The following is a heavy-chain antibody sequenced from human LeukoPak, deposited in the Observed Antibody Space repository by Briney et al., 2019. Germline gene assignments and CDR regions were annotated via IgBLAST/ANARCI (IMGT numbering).Heavy chain of an antibody. CDR3: ARGGDGYNDYDRAQLDY. V-gene: IGHV4-59*01. D-gene: IGHD5-24*01. CDR2: IYYSGST. CDR1: GGSISSYY. Sequence: SETLSLTCTVSGGSISSYYWSWIRQPPGKGLDWIGYIYYSGSTNYNPSLKSRVTISVDTSKNQFSLKLSSVTAADTAVYYCARGGDGYNDYDRAQLDYWGQGTLVTVSS. J-gene: IGHJ4*02.